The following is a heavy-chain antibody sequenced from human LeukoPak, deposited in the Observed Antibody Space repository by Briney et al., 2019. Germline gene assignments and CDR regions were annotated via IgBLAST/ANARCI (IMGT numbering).Heavy chain of an antibody. Sequence: PSETLSLTCAVYGGSSSIYYWNWLRQSPGKGLEWFGEISQGENTKYNAPLKSRVTISGDTSKNQFSLRLNSVTAADTAVYFCARAYRAHQTFHLYPYFDYWGQGTLVTVSS. V-gene: IGHV4-34*01. D-gene: IGHD4-11*01. CDR1: GGSSSIYY. CDR2: ISQGENT. J-gene: IGHJ4*02. CDR3: ARAYRAHQTFHLYPYFDY.